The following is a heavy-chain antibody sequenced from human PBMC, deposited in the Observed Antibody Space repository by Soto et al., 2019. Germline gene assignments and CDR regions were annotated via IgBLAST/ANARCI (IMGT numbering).Heavy chain of an antibody. CDR2: IIPIFGTA. CDR1: GGTFSSYA. Sequence: QVQLVQSGAEVKKPGSSVKVSCKASGGTFSSYAISWVRQAPGQGLEWMGGIIPIFGTANYAQKFQGRVTITADESTSTAYMELSSLRSEDTAVYYCARGGRIQLWLCGIAVAGAFDYWGQGTLVTVSS. D-gene: IGHD5-18*01. CDR3: ARGGRIQLWLCGIAVAGAFDY. J-gene: IGHJ4*02. V-gene: IGHV1-69*01.